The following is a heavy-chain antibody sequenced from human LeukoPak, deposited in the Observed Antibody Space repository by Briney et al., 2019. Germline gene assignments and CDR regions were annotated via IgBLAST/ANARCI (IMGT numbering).Heavy chain of an antibody. D-gene: IGHD3-9*01. CDR2: IIPIFGTA. J-gene: IGHJ4*02. CDR3: ARSFMYDILTGSLLTYFDY. CDR1: GGTFSSYA. V-gene: IGHV1-69*05. Sequence: SVKVSCKASGGTFSSYAISWVRQAPGQGLEWMGGIIPIFGTANYAQKFQGRVTITTDESTSTAYMELSSLRSEDTAVYYCARSFMYDILTGSLLTYFDYWGQGTLVAVSS.